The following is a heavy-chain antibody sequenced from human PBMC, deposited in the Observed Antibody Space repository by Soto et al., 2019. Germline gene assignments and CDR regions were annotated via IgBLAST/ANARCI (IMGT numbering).Heavy chain of an antibody. J-gene: IGHJ6*02. D-gene: IGHD2-15*01. CDR2: IGRGDDK. CDR1: GFTFSDYI. V-gene: IGHV3-23*01. Sequence: GVSLRLSCEAAGFTFSDYIINWFRQVPGKGLEWVSTIGRGDDKYYADSVKGRCTISSDTSKNTLFLQMNSLRAEDTALYFCAKDGTTGGQHYYGMDGWGQGTTVTVSS. CDR3: AKDGTTGGQHYYGMDG.